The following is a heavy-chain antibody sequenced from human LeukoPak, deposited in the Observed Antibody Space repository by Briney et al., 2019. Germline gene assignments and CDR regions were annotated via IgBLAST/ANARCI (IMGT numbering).Heavy chain of an antibody. V-gene: IGHV5-51*01. Sequence: PGESLKISCKGSGNSFSNYWIGWVRQLPGRGLEWMGIIYPGDSDTRYSPSFQGQVTISADKSISTAYLQWSSLKASDTAMYYCARQTKTGTTIYYYYYMDVWGKGTTVTVSS. CDR1: GNSFSNYW. CDR3: ARQTKTGTTIYYYYYMDV. D-gene: IGHD1-1*01. CDR2: IYPGDSDT. J-gene: IGHJ6*03.